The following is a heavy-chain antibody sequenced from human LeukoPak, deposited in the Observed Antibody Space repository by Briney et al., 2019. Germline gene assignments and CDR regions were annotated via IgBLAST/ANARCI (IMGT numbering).Heavy chain of an antibody. CDR1: GGTFISYA. D-gene: IGHD5-12*01. CDR3: ARGAPYSGYDSGFDY. J-gene: IGHJ4*02. V-gene: IGHV1-69*04. Sequence: ASVKVSCKASGGTFISYAISWVRQAPGQGLEWMGRIIPILGIANYAQKFQGRVTITADKSTSTAYMERSSLRSEDTAVYYCARGAPYSGYDSGFDYWGQGTLVTVSS. CDR2: IIPILGIA.